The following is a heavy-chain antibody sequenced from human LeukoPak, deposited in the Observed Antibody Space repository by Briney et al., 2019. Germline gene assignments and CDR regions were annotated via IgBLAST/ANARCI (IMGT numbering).Heavy chain of an antibody. CDR3: ARYGSGSFDY. Sequence: PGGSLRLSCAASGFTFKLYWMHWVRQVPGRGPVWVSRINHDGSDTIYADSVRGRFTISRDDAKNTLYLQMNSLRAEDTAVYYCARYGSGSFDYWGQGTLVTVSS. CDR1: GFTFKLYW. J-gene: IGHJ4*02. V-gene: IGHV3-74*01. CDR2: INHDGSDT. D-gene: IGHD3-10*01.